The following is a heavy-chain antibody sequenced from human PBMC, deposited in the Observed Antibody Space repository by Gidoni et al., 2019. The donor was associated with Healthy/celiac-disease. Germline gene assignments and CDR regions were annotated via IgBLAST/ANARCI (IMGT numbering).Heavy chain of an antibody. Sequence: EVQLVESGGGLVQPGGSLKLSCAASGFTFSGSAMHWVRQASGKGLEWVGRIRSKANSYATAYAASVKGRFTISRDDSKNTAYLQMNSLKTEDTAVYYCTLYDSSGNIDYWGQGTLVTVSS. CDR3: TLYDSSGNIDY. V-gene: IGHV3-73*02. CDR1: GFTFSGSA. J-gene: IGHJ4*02. CDR2: IRSKANSYAT. D-gene: IGHD3-22*01.